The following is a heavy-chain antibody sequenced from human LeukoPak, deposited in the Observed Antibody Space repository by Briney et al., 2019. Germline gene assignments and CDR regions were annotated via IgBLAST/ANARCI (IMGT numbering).Heavy chain of an antibody. CDR2: IKPSGGST. CDR3: ARVHDSDWYFDY. CDR1: GYSFTTYY. J-gene: IGHJ4*02. D-gene: IGHD6-19*01. Sequence: ASVKVSCKASGYSFTTYYMHWVRQAPGQGLEWMGIIKPSGGSTSYAQKFQDRVTMTRDTSTSTVYMESSSLRSEDTAVYYCARVHDSDWYFDYWGQGTLVTVSS. V-gene: IGHV1-46*01.